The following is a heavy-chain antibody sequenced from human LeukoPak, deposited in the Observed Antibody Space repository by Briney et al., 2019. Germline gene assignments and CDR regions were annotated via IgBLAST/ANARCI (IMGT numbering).Heavy chain of an antibody. Sequence: SETLSLTCTVSGGSISSYYWSWIRQPPGKGLEWIGYIYYSGSTNYNPSLKSRVTISVDTSKNQFSLKLSSVTAADTAVYYCARVSNYRSYYGYVWRSYYFDYWGQGTLVTVSS. V-gene: IGHV4-59*01. J-gene: IGHJ4*02. CDR1: GGSISSYY. CDR2: IYYSGST. D-gene: IGHD3-16*01. CDR3: ARVSNYRSYYGYVWRSYYFDY.